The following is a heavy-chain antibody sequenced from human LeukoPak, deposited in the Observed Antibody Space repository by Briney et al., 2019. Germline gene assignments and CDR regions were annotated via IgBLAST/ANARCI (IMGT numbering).Heavy chain of an antibody. Sequence: SETLSLTCAVYGGSFSGYYWSWIRQPPGKGLEWIGEINHSGSTDYNPSLKSRVTISVDTSKNQFSLKLSSVTAADTAVYYCARGIAAAGTNYWGQGTLVTVSS. D-gene: IGHD6-13*01. J-gene: IGHJ4*02. CDR3: ARGIAAAGTNY. V-gene: IGHV4-34*01. CDR1: GGSFSGYY. CDR2: INHSGST.